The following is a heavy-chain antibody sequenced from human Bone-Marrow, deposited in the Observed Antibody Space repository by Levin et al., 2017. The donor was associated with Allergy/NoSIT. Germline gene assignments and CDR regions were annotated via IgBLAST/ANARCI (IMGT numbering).Heavy chain of an antibody. Sequence: WGSLRLSCAASGFTFSRYWMHWVRQAPGKGLEWVSRTNEDGSIKTYADSVKDRFTISRDNVENTLYLQMNSLRAEDTAVYYCARDLYGADDYWGQGTLVTVSS. J-gene: IGHJ4*02. V-gene: IGHV3-74*01. CDR1: GFTFSRYW. CDR3: ARDLYGADDY. D-gene: IGHD4-17*01. CDR2: TNEDGSIK.